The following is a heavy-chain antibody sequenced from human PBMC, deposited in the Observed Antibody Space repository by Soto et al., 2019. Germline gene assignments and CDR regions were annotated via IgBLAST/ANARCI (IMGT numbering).Heavy chain of an antibody. CDR1: GGSIISSNW. J-gene: IGHJ6*02. V-gene: IGHV4-4*02. CDR2: IYHSGST. Sequence: SETLSLTCAVSGGSIISSNWWSCVRQPPGKGLEWIGEIYHSGSTNYNPSLKSRVTISVDKSKNQFSLKLSSVTAADTAVYYCARDPYYYGSGVDYYGMDVWGQGTTVTVSS. CDR3: ARDPYYYGSGVDYYGMDV. D-gene: IGHD3-10*01.